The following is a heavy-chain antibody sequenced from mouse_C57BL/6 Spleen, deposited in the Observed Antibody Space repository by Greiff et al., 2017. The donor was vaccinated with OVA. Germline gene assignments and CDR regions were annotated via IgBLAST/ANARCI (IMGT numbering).Heavy chain of an antibody. CDR1: GFSLTSYG. Sequence: VQRVESGPGLVAPSQSLSITCTVSGFSLTSYGVDWVRQPPGKGLEWLGVIWGGGSTNYTSALMSRLSISQDNFKSQVFLKMSSLQTDDTAMYYCAKRDYDGAWFAYWGQGTLVTVSA. D-gene: IGHD2-4*01. CDR3: AKRDYDGAWFAY. V-gene: IGHV2-9*01. CDR2: IWGGGST. J-gene: IGHJ3*01.